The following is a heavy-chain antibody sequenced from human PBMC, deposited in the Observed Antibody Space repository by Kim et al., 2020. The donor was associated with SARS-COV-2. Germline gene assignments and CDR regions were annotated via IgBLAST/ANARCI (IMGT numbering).Heavy chain of an antibody. D-gene: IGHD6-13*01. J-gene: IGHJ4*02. CDR3: AKMSSSWDYFDY. Sequence: YYADSVKGRFTISRDNSKNTLYLQMNSLRAEDTAVYYCAKMSSSWDYFDYWGQGTLVTVSS. V-gene: IGHV3-23*01.